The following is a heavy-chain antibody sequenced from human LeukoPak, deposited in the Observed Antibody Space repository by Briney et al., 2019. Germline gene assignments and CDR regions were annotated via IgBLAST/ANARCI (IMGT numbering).Heavy chain of an antibody. V-gene: IGHV2-70*11. CDR1: GFSLRTRGMC. CDR2: IDWDDDK. Sequence: SGPTLVNPTPTLTLTCTFSGFSLRTRGMCVSWIRQPPGKALEWLSRIDWDDDKYYSTSLKTRLTISKDTSKNQVVLTMTNMDPVDTATYYCARIRIGGSYTDAFDIWGQGTMVTVSS. D-gene: IGHD1-26*01. CDR3: ARIRIGGSYTDAFDI. J-gene: IGHJ3*02.